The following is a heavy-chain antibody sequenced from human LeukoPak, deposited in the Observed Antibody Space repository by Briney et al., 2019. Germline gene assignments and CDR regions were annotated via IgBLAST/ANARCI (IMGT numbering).Heavy chain of an antibody. J-gene: IGHJ3*02. CDR3: ARPYSSSWYGSDKAFDI. CDR2: IYPGDSDT. CDR1: GYSFFGYW. D-gene: IGHD6-13*01. V-gene: IGHV5-51*01. Sequence: GESLKISCKGSGYSFFGYWIAWVRQMPGKGLEWMGIIYPGDSDTRYSPSFQGQVTISADKSISTAYLQWSSLKASDTAMYYCARPYSSSWYGSDKAFDIWGQGTMVTVSS.